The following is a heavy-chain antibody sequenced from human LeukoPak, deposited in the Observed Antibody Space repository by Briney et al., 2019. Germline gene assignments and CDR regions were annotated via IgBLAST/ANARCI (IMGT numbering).Heavy chain of an antibody. CDR1: GFTFSDYG. CDR2: ISGTSGSA. V-gene: IGHV3-23*01. D-gene: IGHD3-3*01. J-gene: IGHJ4*02. CDR3: AKGGGNYRPYNFAY. Sequence: GGSLRLSCAASGFTFSDYGMTWVRQAPGKGLEWVSIISGTSGSAYYANFVKGRFTISRDNSKSTMYLQMNSLRAEDTAVYYCAKGGGNYRPYNFAYWGQGTLVTVSS.